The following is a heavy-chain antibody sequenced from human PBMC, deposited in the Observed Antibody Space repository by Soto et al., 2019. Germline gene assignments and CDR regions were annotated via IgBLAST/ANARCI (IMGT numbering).Heavy chain of an antibody. CDR2: ISAYNGNT. J-gene: IGHJ4*02. Sequence: ASVKVSCKASGYTFTSYGISWVRQAPGQGLEWMGWISAYNGNTNYAQKLQGRVTMTTDTSTSTAYMELRSLRSDDTAVYYCARVDSLDDILTGYYYDYWGQGTLVTVSS. V-gene: IGHV1-18*01. CDR1: GYTFTSYG. D-gene: IGHD3-9*01. CDR3: ARVDSLDDILTGYYYDY.